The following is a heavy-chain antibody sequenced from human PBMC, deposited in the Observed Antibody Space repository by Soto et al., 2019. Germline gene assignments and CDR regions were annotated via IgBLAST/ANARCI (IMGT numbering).Heavy chain of an antibody. D-gene: IGHD2-15*01. CDR3: ARERDKDYHYGMDV. V-gene: IGHV3-21*01. Sequence: EVQLVESGGGLVKPGGSLRLSCVASGFTFSTYSMNWVRQAPGKGLEWVSSISTSSTYMYYADSVKGRFTISRDNAKNSLYLQMKSLRAEDTAVYYCARERDKDYHYGMDVWGQGTTVTVSS. CDR2: ISTSSTYM. CDR1: GFTFSTYS. J-gene: IGHJ6*02.